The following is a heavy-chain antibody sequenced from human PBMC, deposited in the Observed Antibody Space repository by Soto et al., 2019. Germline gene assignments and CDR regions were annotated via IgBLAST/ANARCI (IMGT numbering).Heavy chain of an antibody. CDR2: INPNSGDT. V-gene: IGHV1-2*02. CDR3: AKGGAIVAAGARVYLYNAMDV. J-gene: IGHJ6*02. Sequence: ASVKVSCKASGYTFTGYYVHWVRQAPGQGLEWMGWINPNSGDTYLAQRFQGRVTMNRDTSIGTAYMELRGLTSDDTAEYYCAKGGAIVAAGARVYLYNAMDVWGQGTTVTVYS. CDR1: GYTFTGYY. D-gene: IGHD1-26*01.